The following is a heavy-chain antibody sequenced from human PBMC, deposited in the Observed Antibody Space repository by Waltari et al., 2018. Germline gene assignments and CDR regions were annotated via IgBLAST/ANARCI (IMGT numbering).Heavy chain of an antibody. J-gene: IGHJ6*02. V-gene: IGHV3-7*01. D-gene: IGHD4-4*01. CDR2: IKEDGSEK. Sequence: EVQLVESGGNLAQPGGSLRLSCAASGFTFSSYWMSWVRQAPGKGLEWVANIKEDGSEKYYVDSVKGRFTMSRDNAKNSRYLQMNSLRAEDTAVYYCARDIWVTVNNYYGMDVWGQGTTVTVSS. CDR3: ARDIWVTVNNYYGMDV. CDR1: GFTFSSYW.